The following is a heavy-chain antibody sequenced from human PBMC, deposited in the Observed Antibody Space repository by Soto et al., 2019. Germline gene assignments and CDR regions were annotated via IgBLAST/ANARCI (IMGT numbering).Heavy chain of an antibody. CDR3: ARAYSGRLPRRADYYYAMDV. CDR2: IGAADDP. V-gene: IGHV3-13*02. D-gene: IGHD2-15*01. CDR1: GSSFGNYD. Sequence: PGGALRLSCAASGSSFGNYDLHWVRQATGKGLEGVSAIGAADDPDYIASVKGRFTVSRDNAQKSLYLQMNNLRVEDTAIYYCARAYSGRLPRRADYYYAMDVWGRGTTVTVSS. J-gene: IGHJ6*02.